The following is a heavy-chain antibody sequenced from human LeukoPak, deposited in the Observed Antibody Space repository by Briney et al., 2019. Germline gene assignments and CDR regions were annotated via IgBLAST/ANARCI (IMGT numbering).Heavy chain of an antibody. CDR2: INPNSGGT. CDR3: ARDAPRFSYGGQGDY. Sequence: ASVKVSCKASGGTFSSYAISWVRQAPGQGLEWMGWINPNSGGTNYAQKFQGRVTMTRDTSISTAYMELSRLRSDDTAVYYCARDAPRFSYGGQGDYWGQGTLVTVSS. CDR1: GGTFSSYA. J-gene: IGHJ4*02. V-gene: IGHV1-2*02. D-gene: IGHD4-23*01.